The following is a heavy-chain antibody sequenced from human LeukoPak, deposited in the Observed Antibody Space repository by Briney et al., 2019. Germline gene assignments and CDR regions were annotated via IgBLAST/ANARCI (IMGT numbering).Heavy chain of an antibody. Sequence: PSQTLSLTCTVSGGSISSGSYYWSWIRQPAGKGLEWIGRIYTSGSTNYNPSLKSRVTISVDTSKNQFSLKLSSVTAADTAVYYCAREHDYYDRDDYWGQGTLVTVSS. CDR3: AREHDYYDRDDY. CDR2: IYTSGST. J-gene: IGHJ4*02. D-gene: IGHD3-22*01. V-gene: IGHV4-61*02. CDR1: GGSISSGSYY.